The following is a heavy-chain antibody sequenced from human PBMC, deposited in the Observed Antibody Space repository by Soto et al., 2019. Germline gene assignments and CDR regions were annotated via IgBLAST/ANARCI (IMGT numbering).Heavy chain of an antibody. J-gene: IGHJ2*01. CDR3: VSSNSYFDL. CDR1: GFAFSTYD. Sequence: EVQLVESGGGLVQPGGSLRLSCAASGFAFSTYDMNWVRQAPGKGLEWVSSISSTATTIYYADSVKGRFTISRDNAKKSLSLQMSSLRDEGTAVYYCVSSNSYFDLGGRGTLVTVSS. V-gene: IGHV3-48*02. CDR2: ISSTATTI.